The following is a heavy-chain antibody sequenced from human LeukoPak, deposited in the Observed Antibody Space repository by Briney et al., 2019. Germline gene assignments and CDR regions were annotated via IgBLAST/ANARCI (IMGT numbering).Heavy chain of an antibody. Sequence: PSETLSLTCAVYGGSFSGYYWSWIRQHPGKGLEWIGHIYYSGSTYYNPSLKSRVTISVDTSKNQFSLKLSSVTAADTAVYYCARRDAWQLAFDYWGQGTLVTVSS. CDR3: ARRDAWQLAFDY. CDR2: IYYSGST. V-gene: IGHV4-31*11. CDR1: GGSFSGYY. J-gene: IGHJ4*02. D-gene: IGHD6-13*01.